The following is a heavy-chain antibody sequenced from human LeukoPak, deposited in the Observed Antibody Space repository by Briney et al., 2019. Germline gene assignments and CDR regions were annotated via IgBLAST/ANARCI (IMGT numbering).Heavy chain of an antibody. Sequence: GESLKISCNGSGYIFTSYWIGWVRQMPGKGLEWMGIIYPDDSDTTYSPSFQNQVTISADKSIGTAYLQWSSLKASDTAMYYCARRWGTYDILTGYYRDQDAFDIWGQGTMVTVSS. V-gene: IGHV5-51*01. J-gene: IGHJ3*02. CDR1: GYIFTSYW. D-gene: IGHD3-9*01. CDR3: ARRWGTYDILTGYYRDQDAFDI. CDR2: IYPDDSDT.